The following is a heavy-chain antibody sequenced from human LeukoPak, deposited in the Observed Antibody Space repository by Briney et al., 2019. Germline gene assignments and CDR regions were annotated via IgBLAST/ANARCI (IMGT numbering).Heavy chain of an antibody. CDR3: ARAFPLRGEMTS. CDR2: INPNSGGT. CDR1: GYTFTGYY. J-gene: IGHJ4*02. D-gene: IGHD3-16*01. V-gene: IGHV1-2*02. Sequence: ASVKVSCKASGYTFTGYYMHWVRQAPGQGLEWMGWINPNSGGTNYAQKFQGRVTMTRDTSISTAYMELSRLRSDDTAVYHCARAFPLRGEMTSWGQGTLVTVSS.